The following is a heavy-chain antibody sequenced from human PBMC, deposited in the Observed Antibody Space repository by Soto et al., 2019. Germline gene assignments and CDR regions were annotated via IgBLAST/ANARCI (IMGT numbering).Heavy chain of an antibody. CDR3: AKRPGSGSYYGNLDY. Sequence: PGGSLRLSCAASGFTFSSYAMSWVRQAPGKGLEWVSAISGSGGSTYYADSVKGRFTISRDNSKNTLYLQMNSLRAEDTAVYYCAKRPGSGSYYGNLDYWGQGTLVTVSS. CDR1: GFTFSSYA. CDR2: ISGSGGST. J-gene: IGHJ4*02. V-gene: IGHV3-23*01. D-gene: IGHD1-26*01.